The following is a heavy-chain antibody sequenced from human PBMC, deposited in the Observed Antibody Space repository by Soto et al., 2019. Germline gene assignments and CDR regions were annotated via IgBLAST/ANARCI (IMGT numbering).Heavy chain of an antibody. CDR2: INPSGGST. CDR3: ASGPNCSSTSCYEYGHYYYYYMDV. V-gene: IGHV1-46*03. CDR1: GYTFTSYY. D-gene: IGHD2-2*01. Sequence: QVQLVQSGAEVKKPGASVKVSCKASGYTFTSYYMHWVRQAPGQGLEWMGIINPSGGSTSYAQKFQGRVTMTRDTSTSTVYMELSSLRSEDTAVYYCASGPNCSSTSCYEYGHYYYYYMDVWGKGTTVTVSS. J-gene: IGHJ6*03.